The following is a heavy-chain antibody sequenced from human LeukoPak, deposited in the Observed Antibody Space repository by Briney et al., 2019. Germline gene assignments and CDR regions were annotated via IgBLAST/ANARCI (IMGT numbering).Heavy chain of an antibody. CDR1: GYTFTGYY. V-gene: IGHV1-2*02. CDR2: INPNSGGT. D-gene: IGHD2-15*01. J-gene: IGHJ6*02. Sequence: GASVKVSCKASGYTFTGYYMHWVRQAPGQGLEWMGWINPNSGGTNYAQKFQGRVTMTRDTSISTAYMELSRLRSDDTAVYYCARVVVVAATGRDYYYYGMDVWGQGTTVTVSS. CDR3: ARVVVVAATGRDYYYYGMDV.